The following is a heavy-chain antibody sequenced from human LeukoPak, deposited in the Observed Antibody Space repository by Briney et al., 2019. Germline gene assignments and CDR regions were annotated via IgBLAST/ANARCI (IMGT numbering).Heavy chain of an antibody. CDR2: MLGSGATT. V-gene: IGHV3-23*01. Sequence: GRSLRLSCAASGFTFSSYAMSWVRQAPGKGLEWVSTMLGSGATTYYADSMRGRFTISRDNSKNTLYLQMNSLRAEDTAVYYCAKRGDYFSSGSYYPFDYWGQGTLVTVSS. CDR3: AKRGDYFSSGSYYPFDY. CDR1: GFTFSSYA. J-gene: IGHJ4*02. D-gene: IGHD3-10*01.